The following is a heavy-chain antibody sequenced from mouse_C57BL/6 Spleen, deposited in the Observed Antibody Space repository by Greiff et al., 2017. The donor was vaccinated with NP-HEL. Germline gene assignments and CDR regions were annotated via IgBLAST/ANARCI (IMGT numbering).Heavy chain of an antibody. J-gene: IGHJ1*03. CDR2: IDPENGDT. V-gene: IGHV14-4*01. Sequence: EVQLQQSGAELVRPGASVKLSCTASGFNIKDDYMHWVKQRPEQGLEGIGWIDPENGDTEYASKFQGKATITADTSSNTDYLQLSSLTSEDTAVYYCTATYYSNYLYFDVWGTGTTVTVSS. D-gene: IGHD2-5*01. CDR1: GFNIKDDY. CDR3: TATYYSNYLYFDV.